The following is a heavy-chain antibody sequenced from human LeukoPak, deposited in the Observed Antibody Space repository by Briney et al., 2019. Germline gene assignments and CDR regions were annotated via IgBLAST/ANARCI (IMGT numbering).Heavy chain of an antibody. D-gene: IGHD6-13*01. CDR2: ISTDGYTT. J-gene: IGHJ4*02. Sequence: GGSMRLSCAASGLAFSAYKMHWVRQAPRKGLVWVSRISTDGYTTDYADFVQGRFTISRDNAKNSLYLQMNSLRAEDTAVYYCARDLEIGDSSSWYLDYWGQGTLVTVSS. V-gene: IGHV3-74*01. CDR1: GLAFSAYK. CDR3: ARDLEIGDSSSWYLDY.